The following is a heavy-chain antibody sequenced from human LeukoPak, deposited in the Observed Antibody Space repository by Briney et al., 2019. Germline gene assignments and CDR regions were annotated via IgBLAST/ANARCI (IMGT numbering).Heavy chain of an antibody. CDR3: AREARGRPFDY. CDR2: IYTSGST. CDR1: GASMSSFY. V-gene: IGHV4-4*07. D-gene: IGHD6-6*01. Sequence: SETLSLTCTVAGASMSSFYWTWIRHPAGKGLEWIGRIYTSGSTNYNPSLKSRVTISVDTSKNQFSLKLSSVTAADTAVYYCAREARGRPFDYWGQGTLVTVSS. J-gene: IGHJ4*02.